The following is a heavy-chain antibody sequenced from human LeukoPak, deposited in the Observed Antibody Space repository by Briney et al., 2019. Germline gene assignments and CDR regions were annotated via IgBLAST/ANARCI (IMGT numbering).Heavy chain of an antibody. CDR2: IYYTGST. D-gene: IGHD1-14*01. J-gene: IGHJ4*02. V-gene: IGHV4-59*01. CDR1: GGSMSTYY. CDR3: AGMRITTPTVRTLDY. Sequence: SETLSLTCTVSGGSMSTYYWTWIRQPPGKGLEWIGFIYYTGSTNYNPSLKSRVTISVDTSKNQFSLKVSSVTAADTAVYYCAGMRITTPTVRTLDYWGQGTLVTVSS.